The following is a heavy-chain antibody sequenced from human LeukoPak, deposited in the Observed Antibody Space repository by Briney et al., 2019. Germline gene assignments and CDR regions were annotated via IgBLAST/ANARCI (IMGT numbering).Heavy chain of an antibody. CDR1: GYSISSGYY. D-gene: IGHD1-26*01. Sequence: SETLSLTCTVSGYSISSGYYWGWIRQPPGKGLEWIGSIYHSGSTYYNPSLKSRVTISVDTSKSQFSLKLSSVTAADTAVYYCARSGATWSFDYWGQGTLVTVSS. J-gene: IGHJ4*02. CDR3: ARSGATWSFDY. V-gene: IGHV4-38-2*02. CDR2: IYHSGST.